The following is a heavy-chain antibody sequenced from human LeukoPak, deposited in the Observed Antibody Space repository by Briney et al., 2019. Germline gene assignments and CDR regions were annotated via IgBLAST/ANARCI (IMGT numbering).Heavy chain of an antibody. J-gene: IGHJ6*02. CDR1: GGSFSGYY. V-gene: IGHV4-34*01. CDR2: INHSGST. D-gene: IGHD2-2*01. Sequence: SETLSLTCAVYGGSFSGYYWSWIRQPPGKGLEWIGEINHSGSTNYNPSLKSRVTISVDTSKNQFSLKLSSVTAADTAVYYCARGYYCGSTSCYLRYYYYYGMDVWGQGTTVTVSS. CDR3: ARGYYCGSTSCYLRYYYYYGMDV.